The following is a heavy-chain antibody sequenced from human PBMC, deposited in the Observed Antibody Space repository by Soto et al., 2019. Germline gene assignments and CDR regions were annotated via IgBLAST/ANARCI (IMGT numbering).Heavy chain of an antibody. V-gene: IGHV4-61*08. CDR2: IYYSGST. CDR1: GGSISSGGYS. CDR3: ARDLSGGTKYYGMDV. Sequence: SETLSLTCTVSGGSISSGGYSWTWIRQHPGKGLEWIGYIYYSGSTNYKPSLKSRVTISIDTPKNQFSLKLRSVTAADTAVYYCARDLSGGTKYYGMDVWGQGTTVTVSS. D-gene: IGHD3-10*01. J-gene: IGHJ6*02.